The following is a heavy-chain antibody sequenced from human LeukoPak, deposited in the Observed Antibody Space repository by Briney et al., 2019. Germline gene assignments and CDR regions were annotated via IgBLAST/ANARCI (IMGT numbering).Heavy chain of an antibody. CDR1: GLTFSSYE. CDR3: TKEVRGPFDY. CDR2: IRNDGGNK. V-gene: IGHV3-30*02. J-gene: IGHJ4*02. D-gene: IGHD1-26*01. Sequence: GGSLRLSCAASGLTFSSYEMNWVRQAPGKGLEWVAFIRNDGGNKYYADSVKGRFTISRDNSQNTLYLQMNSLRAEDTAVYYCTKEVRGPFDYWGQGSLVTVSS.